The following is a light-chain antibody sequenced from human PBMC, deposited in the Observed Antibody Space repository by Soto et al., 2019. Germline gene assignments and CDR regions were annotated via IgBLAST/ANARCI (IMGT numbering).Light chain of an antibody. Sequence: EIVMPQSPATLSVSPGASATLSCRASQSVSSNLAWYQQKPGQAPRLLIYGASTRATGIPARFSGSGSGTEFTLTISSLQSEDFAVYYCQQYNNWPRTFGQGNKVDIK. V-gene: IGKV3-15*01. CDR1: QSVSSN. CDR2: GAS. CDR3: QQYNNWPRT. J-gene: IGKJ1*01.